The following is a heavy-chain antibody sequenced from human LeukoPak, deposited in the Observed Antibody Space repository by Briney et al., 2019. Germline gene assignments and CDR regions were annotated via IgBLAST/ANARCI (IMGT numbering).Heavy chain of an antibody. V-gene: IGHV1-18*01. Sequence: ASVKVSCKASGYTFTSCGISWVRQAPGQGLEWMGWISAYNGNTNYAQKLQGRVTMTTDTSTSTAYMELRSLRSDDTAVYYCARLSTVTHWFDPWGQGTLVTVSS. J-gene: IGHJ5*02. D-gene: IGHD4-17*01. CDR2: ISAYNGNT. CDR1: GYTFTSCG. CDR3: ARLSTVTHWFDP.